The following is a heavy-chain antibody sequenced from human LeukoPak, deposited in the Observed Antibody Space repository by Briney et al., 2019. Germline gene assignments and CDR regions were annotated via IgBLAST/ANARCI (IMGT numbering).Heavy chain of an antibody. CDR3: ARECGFGWFDP. D-gene: IGHD3-10*01. Sequence: ASVKVSCKVSGYTFTGYYMHWVRQAPGQGLEWMGWINPNSGGTNYAQKFQGWVTMTRDTSISTAYMELSRLRSDDTAVYYCARECGFGWFDPWGQGTLVTVSS. CDR2: INPNSGGT. J-gene: IGHJ5*02. CDR1: GYTFTGYY. V-gene: IGHV1-2*04.